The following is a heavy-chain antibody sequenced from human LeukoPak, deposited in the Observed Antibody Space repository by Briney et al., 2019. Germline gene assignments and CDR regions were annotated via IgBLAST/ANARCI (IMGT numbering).Heavy chain of an antibody. CDR1: GFTFSNYW. D-gene: IGHD4-17*01. V-gene: IGHV3-7*01. CDR3: ARDEDYGDFYGYYYYYYMDV. CDR2: IKQDGSEK. J-gene: IGHJ6*03. Sequence: GGSLRLSCVASGFTFSNYWMSWVRQAPGKGLEWVANIKQDGSEKYYVDSVKGRFTISRDNAKNSLYLQMNSLRAEDTAVYYCARDEDYGDFYGYYYYYYMDVWGKGTTVTVSS.